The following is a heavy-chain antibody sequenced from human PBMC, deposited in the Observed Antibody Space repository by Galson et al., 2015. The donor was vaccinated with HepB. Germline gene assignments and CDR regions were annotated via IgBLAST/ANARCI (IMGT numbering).Heavy chain of an antibody. Sequence: SLRLSCAASGFTFSSYWMSWVRQAPGKGLEWVANIKQDGSEKYYVDSVKGRFTISRDNARNSLYLQMNSLRAEDTAVYYCARDRSQRFLEWLKWDWYFDLWGRGTLVTVSS. CDR1: GFTFSSYW. J-gene: IGHJ2*01. CDR3: ARDRSQRFLEWLKWDWYFDL. CDR2: IKQDGSEK. V-gene: IGHV3-7*01. D-gene: IGHD3-3*01.